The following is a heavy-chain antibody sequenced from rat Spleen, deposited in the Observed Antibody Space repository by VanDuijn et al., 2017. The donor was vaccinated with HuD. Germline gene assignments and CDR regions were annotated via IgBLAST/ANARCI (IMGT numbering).Heavy chain of an antibody. CDR1: GFLLTSYG. V-gene: IGHV2S8*01. J-gene: IGHJ2*01. CDR3: VRERVPGFAFYFDY. D-gene: IGHD1-4*01. Sequence: QVQLKESGPDLVQPSQTLSLTCTVSGFLLTSYGVSWVRQPPGKGLEWIAAMSSGGNTYYNSGLKSRLGISRDTSKSQVFLKMNSLQTEDTAIYFCVRERVPGFAFYFDYWGQGVMVTVSS. CDR2: MSSGGNT.